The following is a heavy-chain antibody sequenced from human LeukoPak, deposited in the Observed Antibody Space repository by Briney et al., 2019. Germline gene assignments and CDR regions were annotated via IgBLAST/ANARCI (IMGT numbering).Heavy chain of an antibody. J-gene: IGHJ3*02. CDR3: ARTRSYYYDSRGAFDI. Sequence: TSETLSLTCTVSGGSISSYYWSWIRQPPGKGLEWIGYIYYSGSTNYNPSLKSRVTISVDTSKNQFSLKLSSVTAADTAVYYCARTRSYYYDSRGAFDIWAQGTMVTVSS. V-gene: IGHV4-59*08. CDR1: GGSISSYY. CDR2: IYYSGST. D-gene: IGHD3-22*01.